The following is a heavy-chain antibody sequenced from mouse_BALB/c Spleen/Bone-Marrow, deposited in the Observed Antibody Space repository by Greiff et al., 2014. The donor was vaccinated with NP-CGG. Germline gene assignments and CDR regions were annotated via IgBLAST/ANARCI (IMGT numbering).Heavy chain of an antibody. Sequence: DVKLQESGGGLVKPGESLKFSCAASGITVNSYTMSWVRQTPEKRLEWVASITGGGTTYYPDSVKGRFTISRDNARNILYLQVSSLRSEDTAIYYCARHYGYVDAMDYWGQGTSVTVSS. V-gene: IGHV5-6-5*01. CDR1: GITVNSYT. J-gene: IGHJ4*01. D-gene: IGHD1-2*01. CDR3: ARHYGYVDAMDY. CDR2: ITGGGTT.